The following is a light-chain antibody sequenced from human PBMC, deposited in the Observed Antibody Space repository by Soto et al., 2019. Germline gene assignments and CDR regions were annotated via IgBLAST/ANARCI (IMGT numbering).Light chain of an antibody. Sequence: QSVLTQPPSASGTPGQRVTISCSGRSSNIGSNAVNWYQQLPGTAPKLLIYSNNQRPSGVPDRFSGSKSGTSASLAISGLPSEDEADYYCATWDDSLNALFGGGTKLTVL. CDR2: SNN. V-gene: IGLV1-44*01. CDR3: ATWDDSLNAL. CDR1: SSNIGSNA. J-gene: IGLJ2*01.